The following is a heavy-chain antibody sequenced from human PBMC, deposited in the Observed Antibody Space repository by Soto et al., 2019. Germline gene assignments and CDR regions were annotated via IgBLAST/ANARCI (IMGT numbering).Heavy chain of an antibody. V-gene: IGHV3-74*01. Sequence: PGGSLRLSGAASGCPFRRYWMHCVRQAPGKGLVWVSRINSDGSTTSYADSVKGRFTISRDNARNTLYLQMSSLRAEDTAVYYCASDVYQEYYFAYWVQGTLVTVPQ. J-gene: IGHJ4*02. CDR2: INSDGSTT. D-gene: IGHD1-20*01. CDR1: GCPFRRYW. CDR3: ASDVYQEYYFAY.